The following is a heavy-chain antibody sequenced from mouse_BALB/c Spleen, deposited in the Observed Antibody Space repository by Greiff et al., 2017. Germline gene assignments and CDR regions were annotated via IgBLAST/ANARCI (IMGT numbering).Heavy chain of an antibody. CDR3: ARGEDYAMDY. Sequence: VQLKESGPELGKPGASVKISCKASGYSFTGYNMYWVKQSHRKSLEWIGYIDPYNGGTSYNQKSKGKATLTVDKSSSTAYMHLNSLTSEDSAIYYCARGEDYAMDYWGQGTSVTVSS. V-gene: IGHV1S135*01. CDR1: GYSFTGYN. CDR2: IDPYNGGT. J-gene: IGHJ4*01.